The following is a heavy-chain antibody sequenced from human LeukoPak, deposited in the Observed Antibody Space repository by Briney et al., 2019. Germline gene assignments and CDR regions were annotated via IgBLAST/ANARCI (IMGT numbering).Heavy chain of an antibody. CDR2: IYSGGST. V-gene: IGHV3-66*01. CDR1: GFTFSSYA. D-gene: IGHD2-2*01. CDR3: ARDHCSSTSCYVDYYYGMDV. J-gene: IGHJ6*02. Sequence: PGGSLRLSCAASGFTFSSYAMSWVRQAPGKGLEWVSVIYSGGSTYYADSVKGRFTISRDNSKNTLYLQMNSLRAEDTAVHYSARDHCSSTSCYVDYYYGMDVWGQGTTVTVSS.